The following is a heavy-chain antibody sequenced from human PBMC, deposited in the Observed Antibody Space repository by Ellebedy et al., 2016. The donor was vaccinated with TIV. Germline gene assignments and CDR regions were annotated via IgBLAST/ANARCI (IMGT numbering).Heavy chain of an antibody. CDR1: GGSISSYY. J-gene: IGHJ2*01. V-gene: IGHV4-59*01. CDR3: ARVYSGYDFPPANRNYWYFDL. Sequence: SETLSLTCTVSGGSISSYYWSWIRQPPGKGLEWIGYIYYSGSTNYNPSLKSRVTISVDTSKNQFSLKLSSVTAADTAVYYCARVYSGYDFPPANRNYWYFDLWGRGTLVTVSS. CDR2: IYYSGST. D-gene: IGHD5-12*01.